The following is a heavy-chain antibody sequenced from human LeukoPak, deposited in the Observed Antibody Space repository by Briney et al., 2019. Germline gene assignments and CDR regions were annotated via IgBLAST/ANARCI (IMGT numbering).Heavy chain of an antibody. CDR3: ARDFGDYSYYYYIDV. CDR2: ISSSSSTI. D-gene: IGHD4-17*01. J-gene: IGHJ6*03. V-gene: IGHV3-48*01. Sequence: GGSLRLSCAASRFTFSSYSMNWVRRAPGKGLEWVSYISSSSSTIYYADSVKGRFTISRDNAKNSLYLQMNSLRAEDTAVYYCARDFGDYSYYYYIDVWGKGSTVTVSS. CDR1: RFTFSSYS.